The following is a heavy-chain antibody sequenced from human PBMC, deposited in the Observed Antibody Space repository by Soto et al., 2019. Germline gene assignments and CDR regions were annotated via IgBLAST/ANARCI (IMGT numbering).Heavy chain of an antibody. CDR3: ASALGTVTTSYNWFDP. CDR2: INHSGST. CDR1: GGSFSGYY. V-gene: IGHV4-34*01. D-gene: IGHD4-4*01. J-gene: IGHJ5*02. Sequence: SETLSLTCAVYGGSFSGYYWSWIRQPPGKGLEWIGEINHSGSTNYNPSLKSRVTISVDTSKNQFSLKLSSVTAADTAVYYCASALGTVTTSYNWFDPWGQGTLVTVSS.